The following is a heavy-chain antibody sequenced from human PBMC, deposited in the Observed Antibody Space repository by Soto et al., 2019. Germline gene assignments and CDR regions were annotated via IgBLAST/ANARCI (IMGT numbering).Heavy chain of an antibody. CDR3: AKSSYVTTTFYGMDV. CDR1: GFTFSSYG. V-gene: IGHV3-30*18. Sequence: GGSLRLSCAASGFTFSSYGMHWVRQAPGKGLEWVAVISYDGSNKYYADSVKGRFTISRDNSKNTLYLQMNSLRAEDTAVYYCAKSSYVTTTFYGMDVWGQGTTVTVSS. J-gene: IGHJ6*02. D-gene: IGHD4-17*01. CDR2: ISYDGSNK.